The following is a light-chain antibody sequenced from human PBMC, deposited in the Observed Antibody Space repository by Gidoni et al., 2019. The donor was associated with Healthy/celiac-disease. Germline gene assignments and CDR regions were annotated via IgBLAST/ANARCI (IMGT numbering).Light chain of an antibody. Sequence: EIVLTQSPATLSLSPGDRATLSCRASATVYSYLAWYQHKPGQAPRLLIYDASNRATGIPARFSGSGSGTDFTLTISSLEAEDFAVYYCQQRGNWPPAWTFGQGTRVEMK. V-gene: IGKV3-11*01. CDR2: DAS. CDR3: QQRGNWPPAWT. CDR1: ATVYSY. J-gene: IGKJ1*01.